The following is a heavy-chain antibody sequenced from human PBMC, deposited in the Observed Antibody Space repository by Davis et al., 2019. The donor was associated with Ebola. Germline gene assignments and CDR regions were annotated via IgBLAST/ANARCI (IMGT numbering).Heavy chain of an antibody. D-gene: IGHD6-19*01. CDR3: ARDLGTQWLVDTIRFDY. Sequence: ASVKVSCKASGYTFTVYYMHWVRQAPGQGLEWMGRINPNRGGTNYAQKFQGRVTMTRDTSISTAYMELRSLRSDDTAVYYCARDLGTQWLVDTIRFDYWGQGTLVTVSS. CDR2: INPNRGGT. J-gene: IGHJ4*02. V-gene: IGHV1-2*06. CDR1: GYTFTVYY.